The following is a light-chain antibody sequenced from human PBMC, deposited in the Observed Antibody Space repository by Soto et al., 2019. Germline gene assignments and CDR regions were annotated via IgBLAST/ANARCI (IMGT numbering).Light chain of an antibody. V-gene: IGLV2-14*01. Sequence: QSALSQPASMSGSPGQSITISCTGTSSDVGGYNYVSWYQQHPGKAPKLMIYEVSNRPSGVSNRFSGSKSGNTASLTISGLQAEEDADYYCSSYTSISTAVFGTGTKLTVL. CDR2: EVS. CDR3: SSYTSISTAV. J-gene: IGLJ1*01. CDR1: SSDVGGYNY.